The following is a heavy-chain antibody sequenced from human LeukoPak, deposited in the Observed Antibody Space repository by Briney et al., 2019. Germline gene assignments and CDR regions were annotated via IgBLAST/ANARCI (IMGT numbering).Heavy chain of an antibody. V-gene: IGHV3-48*04. J-gene: IGHJ4*02. CDR3: ARAGFGELLLY. Sequence: PGGSLRLSCAASGFTFSTYSMNWVRQAPGKGLEWVSYISSSGSTIYYADSVKGRFTTSRDNAKNSLYLQMNSLRAEDMAVYYCARAGFGELLLYWGQGTLVTVSS. CDR1: GFTFSTYS. D-gene: IGHD3-10*01. CDR2: ISSSGSTI.